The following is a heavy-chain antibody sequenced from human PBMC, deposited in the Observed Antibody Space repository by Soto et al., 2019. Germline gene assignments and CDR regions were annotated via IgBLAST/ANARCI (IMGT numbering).Heavy chain of an antibody. Sequence: EVQLLESGGGLVQPGGSLRLSCAASGIIFSSYAMSWVRQAPGKGLEWVSTLSGGGGGTYYADSVKGRFTISRDDSRNTLYLQMSSLTVEDPAVYYCVKALGASYYYFDSWGQGTLVAVSS. V-gene: IGHV3-23*01. CDR3: VKALGASYYYFDS. CDR2: LSGGGGGT. CDR1: GIIFSSYA. J-gene: IGHJ4*02. D-gene: IGHD3-10*01.